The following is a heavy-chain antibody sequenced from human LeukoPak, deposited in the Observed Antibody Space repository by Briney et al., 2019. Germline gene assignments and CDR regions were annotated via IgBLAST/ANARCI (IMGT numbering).Heavy chain of an antibody. J-gene: IGHJ6*03. CDR3: ARTGGGFYFYYYMDV. D-gene: IGHD3-16*01. CDR1: GGSIRSSSYN. V-gene: IGHV4-39*07. Sequence: PSETLSLTCTVSGGSIRSSSYNWGWIRQPPGKGLEWIGNIHYTGTTFYNPSLKSRVTISVDTSENQFSLKLSSVTAADTAVYYCARTGGGFYFYYYMDVWGKGTTVTVSS. CDR2: IHYTGTT.